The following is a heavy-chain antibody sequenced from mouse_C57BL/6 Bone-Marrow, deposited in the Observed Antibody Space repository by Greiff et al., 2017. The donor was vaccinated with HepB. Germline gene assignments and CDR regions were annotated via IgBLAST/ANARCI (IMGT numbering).Heavy chain of an antibody. CDR1: GFTFSDYG. V-gene: IGHV5-17*01. J-gene: IGHJ2*01. CDR2: ISSGSSTI. D-gene: IGHD3-2*02. CDR3: ASKGGQLRLYYFDY. Sequence: EVKLVESGGGLVKPGGSLKLSCAASGFTFSDYGMHWVRQAPEKGLEWVAYISSGSSTIYYADTVKGIFTISREHAQNTLFLQMTSLRSEDTTMYYCASKGGQLRLYYFDYWGQGTTLTVSS.